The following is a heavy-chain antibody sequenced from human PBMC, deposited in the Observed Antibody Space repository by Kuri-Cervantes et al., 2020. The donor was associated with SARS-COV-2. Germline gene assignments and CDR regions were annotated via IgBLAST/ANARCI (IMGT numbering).Heavy chain of an antibody. Sequence: LSLTCAASGFTFSSYSMNWVRQAPGKGLEWVSSISSSSSYIYYADSVKGRFTISRDNAKNSLYLQMNSLRAEDTAVYYCARDFQYCTNGVCYTGSMDYWGQGTLVTVSS. D-gene: IGHD2-8*01. CDR3: ARDFQYCTNGVCYTGSMDY. J-gene: IGHJ4*02. V-gene: IGHV3-21*01. CDR1: GFTFSSYS. CDR2: ISSSSSYI.